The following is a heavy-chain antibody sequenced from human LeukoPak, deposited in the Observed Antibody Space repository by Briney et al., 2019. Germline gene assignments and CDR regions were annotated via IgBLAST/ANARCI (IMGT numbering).Heavy chain of an antibody. CDR2: ITSSGDGT. J-gene: IGHJ4*02. CDR3: STYGDGWFNPLDN. CDR1: GFTFSRYA. Sequence: GGSLRLSCAASGFTFSRYAMSWVRQAPGKGLEWVSSITSSGDGTEYADSVKGRFTISRDNSKNTLFLQMNSLRVEDTAVYYCSTYGDGWFNPLDNWGQGTLVTVSS. V-gene: IGHV3-23*01. D-gene: IGHD6-19*01.